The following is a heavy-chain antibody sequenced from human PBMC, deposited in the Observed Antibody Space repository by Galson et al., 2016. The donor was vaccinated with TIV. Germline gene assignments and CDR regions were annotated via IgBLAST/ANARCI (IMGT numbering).Heavy chain of an antibody. V-gene: IGHV6-1*01. CDR2: TYYRSRWYY. D-gene: IGHD2-2*01. CDR3: TRAAGKNGASCYATCETFDI. CDR1: GDSVSSDSAA. J-gene: IGHJ3*02. Sequence: CAISGDSVSSDSAAWNWVRQSPSRGLERLGRTYYRSRWYYDYKVSVKSRITINPDTSKNQFSLQLNSVTPEDTAVYYRTRAAGKNGASCYATCETFDIWGQGTMVTVSS.